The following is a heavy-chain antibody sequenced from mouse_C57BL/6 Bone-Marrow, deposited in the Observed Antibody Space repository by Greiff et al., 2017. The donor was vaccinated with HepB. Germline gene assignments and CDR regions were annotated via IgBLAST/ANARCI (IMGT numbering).Heavy chain of an antibody. V-gene: IGHV5-4*03. J-gene: IGHJ2*01. CDR2: ISDGGSYT. Sequence: DVKLVESGGGLVKPGGSLKLSCAASGFTFSSYAMSWVRQTPEKRLEWVATISDGGSYTYYPDNVKGRFTISRDNAKNNLYLQMSHLKSEDTAMYYCACRPTFDYWGQGTTLTVSS. CDR3: ACRPTFDY. CDR1: GFTFSSYA.